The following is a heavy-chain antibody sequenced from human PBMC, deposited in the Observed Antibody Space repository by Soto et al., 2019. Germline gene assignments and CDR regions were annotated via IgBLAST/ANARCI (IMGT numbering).Heavy chain of an antibody. J-gene: IGHJ6*02. D-gene: IGHD4-17*01. Sequence: EVQLLESGGGLVQPGGSLRLSCAASGFTFSSYAMSWVRQAPGKGLEWVSAISGSGGSTYYADSVKGRFTISRDNSKNTLYLQMNSLRAEDTVVYYCAKSTVTTGKSYYYYYGMDVWGQGTTVTFSS. CDR1: GFTFSSYA. CDR2: ISGSGGST. CDR3: AKSTVTTGKSYYYYYGMDV. V-gene: IGHV3-23*01.